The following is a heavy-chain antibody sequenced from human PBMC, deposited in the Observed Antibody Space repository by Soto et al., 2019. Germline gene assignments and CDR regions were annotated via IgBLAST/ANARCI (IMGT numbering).Heavy chain of an antibody. CDR2: IKQDGSEK. CDR3: AREGQKAAAGTSFYYYYGMDV. Sequence: EVQLVESGGGLVQPGGSLRLSCAASGFTFSSYWMSWVRQAPGKGLEWVANIKQDGSEKYYVDSVKGRFTISRDNAKNSLYLQMNSLRAEDMAVYYCAREGQKAAAGTSFYYYYGMDVWGQGTTVTVSS. J-gene: IGHJ6*02. D-gene: IGHD6-13*01. CDR1: GFTFSSYW. V-gene: IGHV3-7*03.